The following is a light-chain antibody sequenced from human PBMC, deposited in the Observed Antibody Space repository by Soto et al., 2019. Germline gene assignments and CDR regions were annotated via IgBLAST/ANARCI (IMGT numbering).Light chain of an antibody. Sequence: EIVMSQSPAHMSVSPGDISALSCRASQSVGTNFAWYQQKPGQAPRLLIYDAYSRATGVPARFSGSGSGTEFTLTLSSLKSEDFAVYYCQQYYNWPLKYTFGQGTKLEIK. J-gene: IGKJ2*01. CDR2: DAY. V-gene: IGKV3-15*01. CDR1: QSVGTN. CDR3: QQYYNWPLKYT.